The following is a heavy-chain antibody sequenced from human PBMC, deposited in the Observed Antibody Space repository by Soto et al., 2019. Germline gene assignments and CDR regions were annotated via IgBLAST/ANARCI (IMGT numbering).Heavy chain of an antibody. V-gene: IGHV4-31*03. J-gene: IGHJ4*02. CDR1: GGSISSGGYY. CDR3: ARGRGIVATTNRSLLFAY. CDR2: IYYSGST. D-gene: IGHD5-12*01. Sequence: QVQLQESGPGLVKPSQTLSLTCTVSGGSISSGGYYWSWIRQHPGKGLEWIGYIYYSGSTYYNPSLKSRVTIAVETFKNQFSLKLSSVTAADTAVYYCARGRGIVATTNRSLLFAYWGQGTLVTVSS.